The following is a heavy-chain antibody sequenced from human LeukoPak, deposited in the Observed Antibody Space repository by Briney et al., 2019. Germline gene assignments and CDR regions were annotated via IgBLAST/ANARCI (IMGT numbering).Heavy chain of an antibody. J-gene: IGHJ4*02. D-gene: IGHD3-16*01. CDR1: GFTFSSFG. CDR2: IDSKGGST. CDR3: GGEPGGGTTFFDY. V-gene: IGHV3-64*01. Sequence: PGGSLRFSYAASGFTFSSFGLNWFRQPPGRGLEYVSVIDSKGGSTYYENSLKGRLTISRDNSKNPLYLQVGSLGAEERAVFCFGGEPGGGTTFFDYWGQGALVTVSS.